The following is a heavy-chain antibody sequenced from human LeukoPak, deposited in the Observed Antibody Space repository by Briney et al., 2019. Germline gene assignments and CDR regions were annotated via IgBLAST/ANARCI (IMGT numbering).Heavy chain of an antibody. CDR3: ARDTHSSGWTYYYYMDV. Sequence: SETLSLTCTVSGGSISSYYWSWIRQPAGKGLEWIGHIYTSGGTNYNPSLKSRVTMSVDTSKNQFSLKLSSVTAADTAVYYCARDTHSSGWTYYYYMDVWGKGTTVTVSS. CDR2: IYTSGGT. D-gene: IGHD6-19*01. V-gene: IGHV4-4*07. J-gene: IGHJ6*03. CDR1: GGSISSYY.